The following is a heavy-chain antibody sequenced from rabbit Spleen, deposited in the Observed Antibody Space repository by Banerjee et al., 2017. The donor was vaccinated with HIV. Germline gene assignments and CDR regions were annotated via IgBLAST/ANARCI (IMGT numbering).Heavy chain of an antibody. D-gene: IGHD6-1*01. CDR3: ARHEDYADAAYAFAL. CDR2: IFTGSSANT. Sequence: QEQLVESGGGLVQPGASLTLTCKASGFDFSSSYYICWVRQAPGKRPEWIACIFTGSSANTGYATWAKGRFTISKTSSTTVTLQLTSLTAADTATYFCARHEDYADAAYAFALWGQGTLVTVS. CDR1: GFDFSSSYY. J-gene: IGHJ4*01. V-gene: IGHV1S45*01.